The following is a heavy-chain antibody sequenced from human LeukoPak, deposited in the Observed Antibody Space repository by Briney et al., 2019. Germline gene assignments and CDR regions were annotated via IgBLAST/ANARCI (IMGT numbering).Heavy chain of an antibody. J-gene: IGHJ4*02. V-gene: IGHV3-30*18. CDR2: ISYNGHNK. CDR3: AKDLEVPILDY. Sequence: GRSLRLSCAASGFTFSRYGLHWVRQAPAKGLEWVALISYNGHNKYYADSVKGRFTISRDNSKNTLYLQMNSLRAEDTAVYYCAKDLEVPILDYWGQGTLVTVS. D-gene: IGHD1-1*01. CDR1: GFTFSRYG.